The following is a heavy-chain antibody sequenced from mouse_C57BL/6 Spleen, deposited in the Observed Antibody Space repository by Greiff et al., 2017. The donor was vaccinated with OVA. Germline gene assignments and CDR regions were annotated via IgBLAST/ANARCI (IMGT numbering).Heavy chain of an antibody. Sequence: EVQLVESGGDLVKPGGSLKLSCAASGFTLSSYGMSWVRQTPDKRLEWVATISSGGSYTYYPDSVKGRFTISRDNAKNTLYLQMSSLKSEDTAMYYCARLDEDWFAYWGQGTLVTVSA. CDR3: ARLDEDWFAY. V-gene: IGHV5-6*01. CDR2: ISSGGSYT. CDR1: GFTLSSYG. J-gene: IGHJ3*01.